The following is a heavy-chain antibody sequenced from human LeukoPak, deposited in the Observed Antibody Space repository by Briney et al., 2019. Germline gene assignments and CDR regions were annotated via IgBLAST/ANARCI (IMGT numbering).Heavy chain of an antibody. Sequence: GASLRLSCAASGFTFRNYAMSWVRQAPGKGLEWVSHINHGDNNTFYADSVKGRFTLSRDSSKNTLYLQMNSLRAEDTAIYYCARKAVATAGIELDNWGQGTVVTVSS. CDR3: ARKAVATAGIELDN. J-gene: IGHJ4*02. V-gene: IGHV3-23*01. CDR2: INHGDNNT. D-gene: IGHD6-19*01. CDR1: GFTFRNYA.